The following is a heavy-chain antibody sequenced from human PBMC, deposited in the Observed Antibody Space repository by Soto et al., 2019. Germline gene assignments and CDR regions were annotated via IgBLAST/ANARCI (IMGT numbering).Heavy chain of an antibody. V-gene: IGHV4-31*03. J-gene: IGHJ5*02. D-gene: IGHD3-16*02. CDR3: ARDAYGYVWGSYRYPSS. CDR1: GGSISSGGYY. CDR2: IYYSGST. Sequence: PSETLSLTCTVSGGSISSGGYYWSWIRQHPGKGLEWIGYIYYSGSTYYNPSLKRRVTISVDTSKNPFSLKLSSVTAADTAVYYCARDAYGYVWGSYRYPSSWGQGTLVTVSS.